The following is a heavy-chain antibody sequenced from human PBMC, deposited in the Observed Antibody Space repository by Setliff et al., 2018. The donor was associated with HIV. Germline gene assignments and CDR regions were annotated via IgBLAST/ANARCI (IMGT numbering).Heavy chain of an antibody. CDR1: GFTFSSYW. D-gene: IGHD1-26*01. CDR2: IKEGGSEK. J-gene: IGHJ5*02. CDR3: ANLWEVGA. Sequence: GGSLRLSCATSGFTFSSYWMSWVRQAPGKGLEWVASIKEGGSEKYYVDSVKGRFTISRDNARTSLYLEMRSLRVEDTAVYLCANLWEVGAWGQGTLVTVSS. V-gene: IGHV3-7*03.